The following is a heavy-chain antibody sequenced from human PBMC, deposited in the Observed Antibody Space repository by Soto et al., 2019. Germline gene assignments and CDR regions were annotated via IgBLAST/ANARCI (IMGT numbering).Heavy chain of an antibody. J-gene: IGHJ3*02. CDR1: GYTFTSYD. Sequence: ASVKVSCKASGYTFTSYDINWVRQATGQGLEWMGWMNPNSGNTGYAQKFQGRVTMTRNTSISTAYMELSSLRAEDTAVYYCARDRGNPDSFDIWGQGTMVTVSS. CDR2: MNPNSGNT. CDR3: ARDRGNPDSFDI. D-gene: IGHD3-10*01. V-gene: IGHV1-8*01.